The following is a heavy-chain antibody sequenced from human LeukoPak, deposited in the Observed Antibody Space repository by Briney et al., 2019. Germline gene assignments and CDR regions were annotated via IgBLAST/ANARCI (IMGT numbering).Heavy chain of an antibody. CDR3: ARTYYSGSSTFYFDY. Sequence: ASVKVSCKASGFTFTSSAMQWVRQARGQRLEWIGCIVVGSGNTNYAQKFQERVTITRDMSTSTAYMELSSLRSEDTAVYYCARTYYSGSSTFYFDYWGQGTLVTVSS. CDR1: GFTFTSSA. V-gene: IGHV1-58*02. D-gene: IGHD3-10*01. CDR2: IVVGSGNT. J-gene: IGHJ4*02.